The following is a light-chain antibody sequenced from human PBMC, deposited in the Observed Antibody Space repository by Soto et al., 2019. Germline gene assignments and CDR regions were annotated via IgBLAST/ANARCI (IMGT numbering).Light chain of an antibody. CDR3: QQYNSDSPWT. CDR2: DVS. Sequence: DIHMTQSPSTLSASVGDRVTITCRASQSISNWLAWYQQKPGKAPKLLIYDVSNLESGVPSRFSGSGSGTAFTLTISGLQPDDFATYYCQQYNSDSPWTFGQGTKVEMK. CDR1: QSISNW. J-gene: IGKJ1*01. V-gene: IGKV1-5*01.